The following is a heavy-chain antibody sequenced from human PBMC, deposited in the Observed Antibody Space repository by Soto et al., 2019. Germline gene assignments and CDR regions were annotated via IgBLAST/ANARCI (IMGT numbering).Heavy chain of an antibody. J-gene: IGHJ4*02. V-gene: IGHV3-23*01. D-gene: IGHD3-16*01. CDR3: AKGVHDYVWGSYGPDY. CDR1: GFTFSSYA. Sequence: EVQLLESGGGLVQPGGSLRLSCAASGFTFSSYAMSWVRQAPGKGLEWVSAISGSGGSTYYADSVKGRFTISRDNSKNTLYLQMNSLRAEDTAVYCCAKGVHDYVWGSYGPDYWGQGTLVTVSS. CDR2: ISGSGGST.